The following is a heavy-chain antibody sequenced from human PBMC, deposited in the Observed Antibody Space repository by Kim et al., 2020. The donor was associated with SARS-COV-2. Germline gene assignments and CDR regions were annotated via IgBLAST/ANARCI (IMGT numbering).Heavy chain of an antibody. Sequence: GESLKISCKGSGYSFTSYWITWVRQLPGKGLEWMGRIDPGDSYISYSPSFQGRVTISADKSITTAFLQWSSLKASDTAVYYCALVPGLGYCTPAACSHVYDYVDRWGQGTLVTVSS. CDR2: IDPGDSYI. D-gene: IGHD2-8*01. CDR1: GYSFTSYW. V-gene: IGHV5-10-1*01. CDR3: ALVPGLGYCTPAACSHVYDYVDR. J-gene: IGHJ5*02.